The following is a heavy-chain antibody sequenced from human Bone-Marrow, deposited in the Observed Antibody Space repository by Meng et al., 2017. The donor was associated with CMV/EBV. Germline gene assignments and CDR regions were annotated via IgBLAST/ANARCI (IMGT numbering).Heavy chain of an antibody. V-gene: IGHV1-69*05. Sequence: SVKVSCKASGGTFSSYAISWVRQAPGQGLEWMGGIIPIFGTANYAQKFQGRVTITTDESTSTAYMELSRLRSDDTAVYYCARDMEYQLLYEKKSDYWGQGTRVTVSS. CDR3: ARDMEYQLLYEKKSDY. J-gene: IGHJ4*02. CDR2: IIPIFGTA. CDR1: GGTFSSYA. D-gene: IGHD2-2*02.